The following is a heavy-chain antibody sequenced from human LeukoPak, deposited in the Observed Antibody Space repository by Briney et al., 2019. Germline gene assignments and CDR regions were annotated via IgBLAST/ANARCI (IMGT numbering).Heavy chain of an antibody. J-gene: IGHJ4*02. D-gene: IGHD5-12*01. V-gene: IGHV3-23*01. CDR3: ARDGGGYEGYFDY. CDR1: GFTFSSYA. CDR2: ISDTGTST. Sequence: GGSLRLSCTASGFTFSSYAMSWVRQAPGKGLEWVSGISDTGTSTYYAGSVRGRFTISRDNSKNTLFLQMNSLRAEDTAVYYCARDGGGYEGYFDYWGQGTLVTVSS.